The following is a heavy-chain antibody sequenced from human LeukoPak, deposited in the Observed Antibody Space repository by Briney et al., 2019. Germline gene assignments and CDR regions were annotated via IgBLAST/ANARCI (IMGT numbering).Heavy chain of an antibody. CDR3: ARDRSLYYYDSSGYEYYFDY. D-gene: IGHD3-22*01. Sequence: GGSLRLSCAASGFTFSDYYMSWIRQAPGKGLEWVSYISSSGSTIYYADSVKGRFTISRDNAKNSPYLQMNSLRAEDTAVYYCARDRSLYYYDSSGYEYYFDYWGQGTLVTVSS. CDR1: GFTFSDYY. V-gene: IGHV3-11*01. CDR2: ISSSGSTI. J-gene: IGHJ4*02.